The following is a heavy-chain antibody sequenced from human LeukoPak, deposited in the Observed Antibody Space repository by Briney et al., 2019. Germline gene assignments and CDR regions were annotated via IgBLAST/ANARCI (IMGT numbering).Heavy chain of an antibody. D-gene: IGHD2-15*01. Sequence: GGSLRLSCAASGFTVSSNYMSWVRQAPGKGLEWVSVIYSGGSTYYADSVKGRFTISRDNSKNTLYLQMNSLRAEDTAVYYCARDPSLPYCSGGSGYSPYYYYGMDVWGQGTTVTVSS. J-gene: IGHJ6*02. CDR1: GFTVSSNY. CDR2: IYSGGST. CDR3: ARDPSLPYCSGGSGYSPYYYYGMDV. V-gene: IGHV3-53*01.